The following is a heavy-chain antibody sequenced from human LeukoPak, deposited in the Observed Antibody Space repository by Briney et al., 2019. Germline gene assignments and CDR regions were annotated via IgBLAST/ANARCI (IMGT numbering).Heavy chain of an antibody. Sequence: PSQTLSLTCSVSGDSISRSYHFWSWIRQHPGKGLEWTGYVYGSGKTYLNPSLESRVSMSLDMSQNEFSLRLSSVSVADTAKYYCARLHGDYASGTPPFDYWGPGILVTVAS. CDR1: GDSISRSYHF. J-gene: IGHJ4*02. CDR3: ARLHGDYASGTPPFDY. CDR2: VYGSGKT. D-gene: IGHD3-10*01. V-gene: IGHV4-31*03.